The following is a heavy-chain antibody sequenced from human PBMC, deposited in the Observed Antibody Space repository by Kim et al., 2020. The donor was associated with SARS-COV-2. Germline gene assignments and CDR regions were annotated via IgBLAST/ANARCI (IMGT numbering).Heavy chain of an antibody. D-gene: IGHD2-2*01. J-gene: IGHJ4*02. Sequence: GGSLRLSCAASGFTFSNAWMSWVRQAPGKGLEWVGRIKSKTDGGTTDYAAPVKGRFTISRDDSKTTLYLQMNSLKTEATAGYYCTTDEYCSSTSCRDYWGQGTLVTVSS. CDR2: IKSKTDGGTT. CDR3: TTDEYCSSTSCRDY. V-gene: IGHV3-15*01. CDR1: GFTFSNAW.